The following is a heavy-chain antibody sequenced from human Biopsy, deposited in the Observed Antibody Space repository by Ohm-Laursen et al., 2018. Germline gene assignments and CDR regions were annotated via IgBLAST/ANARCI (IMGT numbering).Heavy chain of an antibody. CDR2: VNPNSGAT. V-gene: IGHV1-2*02. CDR1: GYTFTDYS. Sequence: SVKVSCKASGYTFTDYSLHWVRQAPGQGLEWMGWVNPNSGATNYAQKFQGRVTMTSDTSISTAYIELRRLISDDTAVYFCARDRMITIITLVRADTFDIWGQGTLVSVSS. D-gene: IGHD3-10*01. J-gene: IGHJ3*02. CDR3: ARDRMITIITLVRADTFDI.